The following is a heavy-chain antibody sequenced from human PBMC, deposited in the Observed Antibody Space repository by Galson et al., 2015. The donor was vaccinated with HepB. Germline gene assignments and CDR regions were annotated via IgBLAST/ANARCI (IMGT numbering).Heavy chain of an antibody. CDR2: VSRSGSST. V-gene: IGHV3-23*01. CDR3: AKDWGQRRLAYVDY. J-gene: IGHJ4*02. Sequence: SLRLSCAASGFVFSNYDMHWVRQAPGKGLEWVSAVSRSGSSTYYADSVKGRFTISRDNSNNTVSLHMSSLRVEDTAFYFCAKDWGQRRLAYVDYWGQGVLVTVST. CDR1: GFVFSNYD. D-gene: IGHD3-16*01.